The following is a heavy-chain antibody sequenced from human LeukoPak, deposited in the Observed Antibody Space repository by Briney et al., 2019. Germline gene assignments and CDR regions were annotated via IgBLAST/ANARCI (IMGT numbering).Heavy chain of an antibody. CDR1: GGTFSSYA. V-gene: IGHV1-69*04. J-gene: IGHJ4*02. D-gene: IGHD4-23*01. CDR2: IIPIFGIA. CDR3: AIPIDDHGGPSLDY. Sequence: PAASVKVSCKASGGTFSSYAISWVRQAPGQGLEWMGRIIPIFGIANYAQKFQGRVTITADKSTSTAYMELSSLRSEDTAVYYCAIPIDDHGGPSLDYWGQGTLVTVSS.